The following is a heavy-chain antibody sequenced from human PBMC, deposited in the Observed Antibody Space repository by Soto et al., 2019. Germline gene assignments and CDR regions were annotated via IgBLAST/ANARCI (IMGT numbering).Heavy chain of an antibody. V-gene: IGHV3-33*01. J-gene: IGHJ4*02. CDR3: ARDPPSFGELLFDY. CDR1: GFTFSSYG. CDR2: IWYDGSNK. D-gene: IGHD3-10*01. Sequence: QVQLVESGEGVVQHGRSLRLSCAASGFTFSSYGMHWVRQAPGKGLEWVAVIWYDGSNKYYADSVKGRFTISRDNSKNTLYLQMNSLRAEDTAVYYCARDPPSFGELLFDYWGQGTLVIVSS.